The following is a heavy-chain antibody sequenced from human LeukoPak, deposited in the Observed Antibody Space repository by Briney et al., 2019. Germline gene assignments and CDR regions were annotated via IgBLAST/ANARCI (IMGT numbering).Heavy chain of an antibody. D-gene: IGHD2-15*01. V-gene: IGHV4-34*01. CDR1: GGSFNSYY. CDR2: ISHAGAT. J-gene: IGHJ2*01. Sequence: SETLSLTCAVYGGSFNSYYWNWIRQPPGKGLEWIVEISHAGATKYNPSLKSRVTMSVDTSKNQFSLKLSSVTAADTAVYYCARSDHFEVAAKRDRYFDLWGRGTLVTVSS. CDR3: ARSDHFEVAAKRDRYFDL.